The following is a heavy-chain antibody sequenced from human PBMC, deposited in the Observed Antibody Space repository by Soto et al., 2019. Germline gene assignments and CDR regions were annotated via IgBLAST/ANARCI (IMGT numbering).Heavy chain of an antibody. CDR1: GESFSGYY. V-gene: IGHV4-34*02. D-gene: IGHD5-12*01. CDR2: INHSGST. J-gene: IGHJ4*02. Sequence: QVQLQQWGAGLLKPSETLSLTCAVYGESFSGYYWSWIRQPPGKGLEWIGEINHSGSTNYNPSLKSRVTMSVDTSKNQFSLKLSSVTAADTAMYYCAGNIVATISSFDCWGQGTLVTVSS. CDR3: AGNIVATISSFDC.